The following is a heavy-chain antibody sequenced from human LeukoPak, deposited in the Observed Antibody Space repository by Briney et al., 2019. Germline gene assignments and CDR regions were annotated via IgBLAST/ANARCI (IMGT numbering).Heavy chain of an antibody. CDR2: ISAHNDNT. CDR3: ARDLRVVATTPGGY. D-gene: IGHD5-12*01. CDR1: GYTFTSFG. J-gene: IGHJ4*02. V-gene: IGHV1-18*01. Sequence: ASVKVSCKASGYTFTSFGFSWVRQAPGQGLEWMGWISAHNDNTNYAQKLQGRVTLTTDTSTSTAYMELRSLRSDDTAVYYCARDLRVVATTPGGYWGQGTLVTVSS.